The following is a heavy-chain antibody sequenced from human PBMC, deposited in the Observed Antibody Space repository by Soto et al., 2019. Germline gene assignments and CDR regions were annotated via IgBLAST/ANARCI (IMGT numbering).Heavy chain of an antibody. CDR3: AREIYSGYDQYFDY. CDR1: GFTVSSNY. J-gene: IGHJ4*02. CDR2: IYSGGST. V-gene: IGHV3-53*04. D-gene: IGHD5-12*01. Sequence: GGSLRLSCAASGFTVSSNYMSWVRQAPGKGLEWVSVIYSGGSTYYADSVKGRFTISRHNSKNTLYLQMNSLRAEDTAVYYCAREIYSGYDQYFDYWGQGTLVTVSS.